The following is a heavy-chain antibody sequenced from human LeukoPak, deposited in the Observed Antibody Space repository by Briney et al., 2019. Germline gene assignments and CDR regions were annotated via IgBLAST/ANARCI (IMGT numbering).Heavy chain of an antibody. Sequence: SETLSLTCTISSGPISSSSYFWGWIRQPPGRGLEWIGTLYYSGTTSYNPSLQSRVTISVDTSKNQFSLKLSSVTAADTSIYYCARLNAYSSSWHYFDSWGQGTLVTVSS. CDR2: LYYSGTT. D-gene: IGHD6-13*01. V-gene: IGHV4-39*01. CDR1: SGPISSSSYF. J-gene: IGHJ4*02. CDR3: ARLNAYSSSWHYFDS.